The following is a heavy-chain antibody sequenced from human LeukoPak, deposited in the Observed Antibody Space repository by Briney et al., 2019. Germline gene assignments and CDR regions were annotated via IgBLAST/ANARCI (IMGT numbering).Heavy chain of an antibody. J-gene: IGHJ3*01. CDR3: AKHLSGWF. D-gene: IGHD6-25*01. Sequence: GRSLRLSCAASGFTFSSYAMHWVRQAPGKGLGWVAAISYDESNKYYADSVKGRFTISRDNSKNTLYLQMNSLRAEDTAVYYCAKHLSGWFWGQGTMVTVSS. V-gene: IGHV3-30-3*02. CDR2: ISYDESNK. CDR1: GFTFSSYA.